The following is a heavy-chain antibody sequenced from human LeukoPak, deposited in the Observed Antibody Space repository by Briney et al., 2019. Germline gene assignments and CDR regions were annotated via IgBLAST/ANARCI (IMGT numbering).Heavy chain of an antibody. CDR3: AKDSSSGWPNCFDP. Sequence: GGTLRLSCAASGFTFSSYGMRWVRQAPGKGLEWVSAISGSGGSTYYADSVKGRFIISRDNSKNTLYLQMNSLRAEDTAVYYCAKDSSSGWPNCFDPWGQGTLVTVSS. CDR2: ISGSGGST. D-gene: IGHD6-19*01. V-gene: IGHV3-23*01. CDR1: GFTFSSYG. J-gene: IGHJ5*02.